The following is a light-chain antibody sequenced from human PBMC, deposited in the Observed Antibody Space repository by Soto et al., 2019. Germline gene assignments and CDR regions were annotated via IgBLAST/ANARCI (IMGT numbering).Light chain of an antibody. CDR3: QQYKTFSRT. CDR1: QSINTW. CDR2: EGS. V-gene: IGKV1-5*03. J-gene: IGKJ1*01. Sequence: DIEMTQSPCTLSASVGDRITITCWASQSINTWLAWYQQKPGEAPKLLIYEGSTLERGVPSSFSGSGTGTEFTFTISRLQPDHFPTFSSQQYKTFSRTFGRGTKVEVK.